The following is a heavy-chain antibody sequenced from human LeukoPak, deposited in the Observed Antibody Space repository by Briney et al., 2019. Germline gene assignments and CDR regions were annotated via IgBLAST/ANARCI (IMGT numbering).Heavy chain of an antibody. J-gene: IGHJ4*02. D-gene: IGHD3-9*01. CDR1: GGSFNSHY. Sequence: SETLSLTCTVSGGSFNSHYWNWIRQPPGKGLEWIGYIYYSGSTNYNPSLKSRVTISVDTSKNEFSLKLSSVTAADTAVYYCARRYYDILTGGFSFDYWGQGTLVTVSS. CDR2: IYYSGST. CDR3: ARRYYDILTGGFSFDY. V-gene: IGHV4-59*08.